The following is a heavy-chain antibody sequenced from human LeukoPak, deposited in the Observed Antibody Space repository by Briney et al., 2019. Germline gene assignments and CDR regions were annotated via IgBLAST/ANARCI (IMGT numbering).Heavy chain of an antibody. J-gene: IGHJ4*02. Sequence: AGGSLRLSCAASGFTFSDYYMSWIRQAPGKGLEWVSYISSSGRTIYYAHSVKGRFTISRDNAKNSLYLQMNSLRAEDTAVYYCARDYDILTGRTIDHWGQGTLVTVSS. CDR1: GFTFSDYY. CDR3: ARDYDILTGRTIDH. CDR2: ISSSGRTI. V-gene: IGHV3-11*04. D-gene: IGHD3-9*01.